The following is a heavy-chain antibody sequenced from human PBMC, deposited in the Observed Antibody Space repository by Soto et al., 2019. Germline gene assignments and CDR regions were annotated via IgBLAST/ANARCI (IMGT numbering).Heavy chain of an antibody. CDR2: VNPIVGMS. J-gene: IGHJ5*01. CDR1: EGTFNFYT. V-gene: IGHV1-69*02. CDR3: ATSYGSGSTHFDS. D-gene: IGHD3-10*01. Sequence: QVQLVQSGAEVKKPGSSVKVSCTASEGTFNFYTINWVRQAPGQGLEGVGRVNPIVGMSNYGQKFQGRVSITADKSTTTASMSLNSLKSEDTAIYYSATSYGSGSTHFDSWGQGTLVTVSS.